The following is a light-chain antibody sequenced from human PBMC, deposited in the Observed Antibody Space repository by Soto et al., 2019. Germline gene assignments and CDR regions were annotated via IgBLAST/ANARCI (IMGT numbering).Light chain of an antibody. V-gene: IGKV3-15*01. CDR2: GSS. J-gene: IGKJ5*01. CDR1: ETVSTN. CDR3: QQYTDWPIT. Sequence: EIVLTQSPATLSVSPGEIATLSCRATETVSTNLAWFQRKAGQPPRLLIYGSSTRATGVPDRFSGSGSATDFTLTITSLQSDDFAVYFCQQYTDWPITFGQGTRLEIK.